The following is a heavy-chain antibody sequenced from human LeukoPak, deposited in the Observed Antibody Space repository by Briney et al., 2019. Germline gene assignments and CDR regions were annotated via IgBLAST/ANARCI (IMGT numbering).Heavy chain of an antibody. J-gene: IGHJ4*02. V-gene: IGHV4-4*07. CDR1: GASISNYY. CDR3: ARCGGSGDTRGYFDD. Sequence: PSETLSLTCIVSGASISNYYWSWIRQPAGKGPEWIGRIYNGGSTNYNSSLRSRITMSLDTSKNQFSLKLTSVTAADTAVHYCARCGGSGDTRGYFDDWGQGTLVTVSS. D-gene: IGHD2-15*01. CDR2: IYNGGST.